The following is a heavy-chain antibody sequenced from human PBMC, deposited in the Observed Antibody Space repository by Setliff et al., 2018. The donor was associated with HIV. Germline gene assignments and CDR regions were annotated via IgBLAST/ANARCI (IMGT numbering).Heavy chain of an antibody. CDR1: GESFSAYS. CDR2: INHSGST. J-gene: IGHJ4*02. D-gene: IGHD3-22*01. CDR3: ASRVYYYDSSGYVGH. V-gene: IGHV4-34*01. Sequence: PSETLSLTCAVYGESFSAYSWSWIRQPQGKGLEWIGEINHSGSTNYNPSLKSRVAISVDTSKNQFSLNMTSVTAADTAVYYCASRVYYYDSSGYVGHWGQGTLVTVSS.